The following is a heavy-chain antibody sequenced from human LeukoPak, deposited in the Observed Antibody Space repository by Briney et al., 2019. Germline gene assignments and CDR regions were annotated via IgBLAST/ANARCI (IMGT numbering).Heavy chain of an antibody. CDR1: GFTFSSYA. Sequence: GGSLRLSCAASGFTFSSYAMSWVRQAPGKGLEWVTFIRYDGSNKYYIDSVKGRFAISRDNSKNTVYLQMNSLRVEDTAVYYCAKNHEHGRYAGFDFWAEGALVAVSS. CDR3: AKNHEHGRYAGFDF. D-gene: IGHD2-2*01. V-gene: IGHV3-30*02. J-gene: IGHJ3*01. CDR2: IRYDGSNK.